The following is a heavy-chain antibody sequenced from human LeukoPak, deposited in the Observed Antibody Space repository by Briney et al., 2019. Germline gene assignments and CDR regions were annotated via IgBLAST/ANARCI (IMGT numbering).Heavy chain of an antibody. CDR1: GCTFSSYY. V-gene: IGHV4-34*01. CDR2: INHSGST. J-gene: IGHJ6*02. D-gene: IGHD3-10*01. Sequence: KASESLTLTCAASGCTFSSYYWSWIRQPPGKGLEWVGDINHSGSTNYNPSLESRVTISVDTSKNYCSLKLCAVTAPDTDVYDCAGAMVRTYYNYYGVNVWGQGATPTVSS. CDR3: AGAMVRTYYNYYGVNV.